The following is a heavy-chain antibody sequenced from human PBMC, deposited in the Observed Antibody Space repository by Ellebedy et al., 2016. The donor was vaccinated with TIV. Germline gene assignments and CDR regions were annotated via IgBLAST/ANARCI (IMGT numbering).Heavy chain of an antibody. CDR1: GGSISGYY. V-gene: IGHV4-34*01. CDR3: ARGFYAASTGYFDAFHF. CDR2: NNRDGRS. J-gene: IGHJ3*01. D-gene: IGHD3-9*01. Sequence: SETLSLXCAVYGGSISGYYWNWIRQAPGKGPEWIGENNRDGRSYYNPSLKSRVSISVDESKNQFSLKLTSVTAADSAVYYCARGFYAASTGYFDAFHFWGQGTMVTVSS.